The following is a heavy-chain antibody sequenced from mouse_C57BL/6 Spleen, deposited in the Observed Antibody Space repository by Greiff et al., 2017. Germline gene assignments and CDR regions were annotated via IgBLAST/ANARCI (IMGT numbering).Heavy chain of an antibody. CDR2: IDPETGGT. CDR3: TGLQYAMDY. V-gene: IGHV1-15*01. CDR1: GYTFTDYE. Sequence: QVQLKESGAELVRPGASVTLSCKASGYTFTDYEMHWVKQTPVHGLEWIGAIDPETGGTAYNQKFKGKAILTADKSSSTAYMELRSLTSEDSAVYYCTGLQYAMDYWGQGTSVTVSS. J-gene: IGHJ4*01.